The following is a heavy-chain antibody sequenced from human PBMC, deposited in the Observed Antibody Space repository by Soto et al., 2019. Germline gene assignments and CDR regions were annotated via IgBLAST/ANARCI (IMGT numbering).Heavy chain of an antibody. Sequence: GASVKVSCTASGYTFTSYARHWVRQAPGQRLEWMGWINAGNGNTKYSQKFQGRVTITRDTSASTAYMELSSLRSEDTAVYYCAGISIAARRGMDVWGQGTTVTVSS. D-gene: IGHD6-6*01. CDR2: INAGNGNT. V-gene: IGHV1-3*01. CDR1: GYTFTSYA. CDR3: AGISIAARRGMDV. J-gene: IGHJ6*02.